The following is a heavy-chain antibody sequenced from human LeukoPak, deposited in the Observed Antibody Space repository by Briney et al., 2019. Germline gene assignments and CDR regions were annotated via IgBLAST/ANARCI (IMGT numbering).Heavy chain of an antibody. D-gene: IGHD2-15*01. Sequence: SETLSLTCTVSGGSISSSSYYWGWIRQPPGKGLEWIGSIYYSGSTYYNPSLKSRVTISVDTSKNQFSLKLSSVTAADTAVYYCARNTIVVVPGGAFDIWGQGTMVTVSS. CDR3: ARNTIVVVPGGAFDI. J-gene: IGHJ3*02. CDR1: GGSISSSSYY. CDR2: IYYSGST. V-gene: IGHV4-39*07.